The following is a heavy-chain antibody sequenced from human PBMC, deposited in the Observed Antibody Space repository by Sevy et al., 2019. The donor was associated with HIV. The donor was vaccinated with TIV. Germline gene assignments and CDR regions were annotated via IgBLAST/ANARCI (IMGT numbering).Heavy chain of an antibody. CDR2: IKSKTDGGTT. CDR3: TTTSRNKDYYDSRGDYYYYGMDV. J-gene: IGHJ6*02. Sequence: GGSLRLSCAASGFTFSNAWMSWVRQAPGKGLEWVGRIKSKTDGGTTDYAAPGKGRFTISRDDSKNTLYLQMNSLKTEDTAVYYCTTTSRNKDYYDSRGDYYYYGMDVWGQGTTVTVSS. V-gene: IGHV3-15*01. CDR1: GFTFSNAW. D-gene: IGHD3-22*01.